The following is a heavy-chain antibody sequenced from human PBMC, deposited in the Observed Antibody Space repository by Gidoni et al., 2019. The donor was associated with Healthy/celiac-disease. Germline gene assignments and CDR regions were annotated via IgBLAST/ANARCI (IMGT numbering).Heavy chain of an antibody. CDR3: ASLAVAGTDGWDY. CDR2: INHSGST. D-gene: IGHD6-19*01. CDR1: GGSFSGYY. V-gene: IGHV4-34*01. Sequence: QVQLQQWGAGLLKPAETLSHTCAVYGGSFSGYYWRGIRQPPGKGLEWIGEINHSGSTNYNPSLKSRVTISVATSKNQFSLKLRSVPAADTAVYYCASLAVAGTDGWDYWGQGTLVTVSS. J-gene: IGHJ4*02.